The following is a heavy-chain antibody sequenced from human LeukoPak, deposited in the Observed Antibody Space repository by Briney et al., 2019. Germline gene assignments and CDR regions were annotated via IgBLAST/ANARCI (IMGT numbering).Heavy chain of an antibody. CDR1: GDSIRRDNYY. D-gene: IGHD3-16*02. V-gene: IGHV4-39*01. CDR2: IYYSGST. Sequence: SETLSLTCTVSGDSIRRDNYYWGWIRQPPGKGLEWIGSIYYSGSTYYNPSLRSRVSISVDPSKSQFSLKLTSVTAADTAVYYCATHPLLDYWGQGSLVTVSS. CDR3: ATHPLLDY. J-gene: IGHJ4*02.